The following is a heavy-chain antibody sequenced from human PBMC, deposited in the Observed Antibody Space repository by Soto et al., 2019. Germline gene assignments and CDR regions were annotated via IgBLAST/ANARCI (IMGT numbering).Heavy chain of an antibody. Sequence: QVQLQESGPGLVKPSQPLSLTCSVSGGSISSGGYYWSWLRQHPEKGLEWIGYIHYCGSTHYNPALNSRVIISVEASSNGYPRALRSVTAADTAIYFGARPRASWQWVDYWGQGTMVTVSS. CDR2: IHYCGST. CDR3: ARPRASWQWVDY. CDR1: GGSISSGGYY. V-gene: IGHV4-31*03. J-gene: IGHJ4*02. D-gene: IGHD2-8*01.